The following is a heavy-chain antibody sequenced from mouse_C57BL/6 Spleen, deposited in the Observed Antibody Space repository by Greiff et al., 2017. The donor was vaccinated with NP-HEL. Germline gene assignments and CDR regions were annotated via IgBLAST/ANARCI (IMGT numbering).Heavy chain of an antibody. CDR1: GFTFSDYG. CDR3: ARVGGNPFFDY. CDR2: ISSGISTI. V-gene: IGHV5-17*01. D-gene: IGHD1-1*02. J-gene: IGHJ2*01. Sequence: EVQLVESGGGLVKPGGSLKLSCAASGFTFSDYGMHWVRQAPEKGLEWVAYISSGISTIYYADTVTGRFTISRDNAKNTLFMQMTSLRSEDPAMYYCARVGGNPFFDYWGQGTTLTVSS.